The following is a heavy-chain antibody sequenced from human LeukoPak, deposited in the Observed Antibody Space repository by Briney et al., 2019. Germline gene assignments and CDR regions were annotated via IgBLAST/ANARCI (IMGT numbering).Heavy chain of an antibody. D-gene: IGHD1-26*01. CDR1: GFTFSDYS. J-gene: IGHJ4*02. Sequence: PGGSLRLSCAASGFTFSDYSMNWVRQAPGQGLDWVSSISSRSAYISYADSVKGRFTISRDNAKNSLYLEMNSLRAEDTAVYFCVRDRSGSYPYYLDFWGQGTLVTASS. CDR3: VRDRSGSYPYYLDF. V-gene: IGHV3-21*01. CDR2: ISSRSAYI.